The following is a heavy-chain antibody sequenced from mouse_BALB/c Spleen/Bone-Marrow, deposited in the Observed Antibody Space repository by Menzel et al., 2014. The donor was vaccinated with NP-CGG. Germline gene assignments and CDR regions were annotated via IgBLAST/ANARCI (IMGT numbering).Heavy chain of an antibody. Sequence: VQLQQSGAELVRPGVSVKISCKGSGYTFTDYAMHWVKQSHAKSLEWIGVISTYYGDASYNQKFKGKATMTVDKSSSTAYMELARLTSEDSAIYYCARGFYYGNSHYAMDYWGQGTSVTVSS. CDR2: ISTYYGDA. D-gene: IGHD2-1*01. CDR1: GYTFTDYA. V-gene: IGHV1S137*01. J-gene: IGHJ4*01. CDR3: ARGFYYGNSHYAMDY.